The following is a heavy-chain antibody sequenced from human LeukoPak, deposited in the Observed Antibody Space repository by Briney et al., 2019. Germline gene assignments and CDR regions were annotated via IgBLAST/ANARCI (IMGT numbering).Heavy chain of an antibody. CDR3: ARDTGTYEGRSFDY. Sequence: PGGSLRLSCAASGFTFSSYEMNWVRQAPGKGPEWVSYISSNGVTIYYEDSVKGRFTISRDNARNSLYLQMNSLRAEDTAVYYCARDTGTYEGRSFDYWGQGTLVTVSS. J-gene: IGHJ4*02. CDR1: GFTFSSYE. V-gene: IGHV3-48*03. D-gene: IGHD1-26*01. CDR2: ISSNGVTI.